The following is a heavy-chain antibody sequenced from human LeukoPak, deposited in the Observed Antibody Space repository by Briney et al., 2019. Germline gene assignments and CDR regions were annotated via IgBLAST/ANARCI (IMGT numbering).Heavy chain of an antibody. D-gene: IGHD4-23*01. CDR1: GFTFSTCP. CDR2: ISFSGDAT. J-gene: IGHJ5*02. V-gene: IGHV3-23*01. CDR3: ASAGGKTFGP. Sequence: GGSLRLSCAASGFTFSTCPLAWVRQAPGRGLEWVSTISFSGDATYYADSVKGRFTISRDNSRNTLYLQMNSLRAEDTAVYYCASAGGKTFGPWGQGTLVTVSS.